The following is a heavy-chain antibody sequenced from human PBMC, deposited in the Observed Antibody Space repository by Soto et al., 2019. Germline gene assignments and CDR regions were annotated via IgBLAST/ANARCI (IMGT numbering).Heavy chain of an antibody. V-gene: IGHV3-23*01. D-gene: IGHD5-18*01. CDR1: GFIFNTYA. CDR2: IDGGGGSA. J-gene: IGHJ4*02. CDR3: TKLKRYNYGIDY. Sequence: LRLSCAASGFIFNTYAMTWVRQAPGKGLEWVSSIDGGGGSAYYAESVKGRFVISRDNHKNVVYLQMNSPTADDTAVYYCTKLKRYNYGIDYWGQGTLVTVS.